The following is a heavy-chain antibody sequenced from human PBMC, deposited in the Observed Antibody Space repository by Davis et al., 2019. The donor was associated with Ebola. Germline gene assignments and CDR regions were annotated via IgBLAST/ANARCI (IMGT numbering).Heavy chain of an antibody. V-gene: IGHV3-43*01. J-gene: IGHJ6*02. CDR3: ARVIVPYYYYGMDV. CDR1: GFRFEEST. Sequence: GGSLRLSCAASGFRFEESTMHWVRLAPGKGLEWVSVISGDGDRKYYVDSVKGRFTISRDNAKNSLYLQMNSLRAEDTAVYYCARVIVPYYYYGMDVWGQGTTVTVSS. D-gene: IGHD3-22*01. CDR2: ISGDGDRK.